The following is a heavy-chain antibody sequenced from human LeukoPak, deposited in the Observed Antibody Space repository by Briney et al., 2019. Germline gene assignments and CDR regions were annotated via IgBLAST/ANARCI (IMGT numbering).Heavy chain of an antibody. J-gene: IGHJ5*02. D-gene: IGHD5-12*01. CDR3: TRSGYSGYDRPRA. V-gene: IGHV3-49*04. CDR2: IRSKAYGGTT. Sequence: GGSLRLSCTASGITFGDYAMSWVRQAPGKGLEWVGFIRSKAYGGTTEYAASVKGRFTISRDDSKSIAYLQMNSLKTEDTAVYYCTRSGYSGYDRPRAWGQGTLVTASS. CDR1: GITFGDYA.